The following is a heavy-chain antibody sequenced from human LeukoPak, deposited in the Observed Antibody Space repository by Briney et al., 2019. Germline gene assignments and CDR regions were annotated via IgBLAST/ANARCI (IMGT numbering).Heavy chain of an antibody. CDR1: GFTFSSYA. J-gene: IGHJ4*02. CDR3: AKSRDTAMVILLFDY. Sequence: GGSLRLSCAASGFTFSSYAMSWVRQAPGKGLGWVSVLSGSGGSTYYADSVKGRFTISRDNSKNTLYLQMNSLRAEDTAVYYCAKSRDTAMVILLFDYWGQGTLVTVSS. V-gene: IGHV3-23*01. D-gene: IGHD5-18*01. CDR2: LSGSGGST.